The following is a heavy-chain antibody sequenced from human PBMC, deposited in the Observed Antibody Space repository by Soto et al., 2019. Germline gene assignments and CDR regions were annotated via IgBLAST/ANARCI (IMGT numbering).Heavy chain of an antibody. J-gene: IGHJ4*02. D-gene: IGHD2-15*01. Sequence: QVQLVESGGGVVQPGRSLRLSCAASGFTCSSYGMHWVRQDPGKGLEWMAVIWYDGSNKYYADSVKGRFTISRDNSKNTLYLQMNSLRAEDTAVYYCARDRGGYCSGGSCYSLDYWGQGTLVTVSS. CDR2: IWYDGSNK. V-gene: IGHV3-33*01. CDR1: GFTCSSYG. CDR3: ARDRGGYCSGGSCYSLDY.